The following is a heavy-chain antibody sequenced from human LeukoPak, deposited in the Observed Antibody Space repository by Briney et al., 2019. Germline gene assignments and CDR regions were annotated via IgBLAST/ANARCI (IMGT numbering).Heavy chain of an antibody. J-gene: IGHJ4*02. Sequence: GGSLRLSCAASGFTFSSYWMHWVRQAPGKGLVWVSRINSDGSSTSYADSVKGRFTISRDNAKNSLHLQMNSLRAEDTALYYCAKDTSSRWYGTNDYWGQGTLVTVSS. V-gene: IGHV3-74*01. D-gene: IGHD6-13*01. CDR2: INSDGSST. CDR3: AKDTSSRWYGTNDY. CDR1: GFTFSSYW.